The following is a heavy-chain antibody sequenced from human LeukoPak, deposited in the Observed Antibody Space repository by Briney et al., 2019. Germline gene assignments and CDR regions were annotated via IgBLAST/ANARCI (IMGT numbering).Heavy chain of an antibody. J-gene: IGHJ4*02. CDR3: ARGINYDSSGADY. CDR2: ISYDGSNK. CDR1: GFTFSSYA. V-gene: IGHV3-30-3*01. Sequence: RRSLRPSCAASGFTFSSYAMHWVRQAPGKGLEWVAVISYDGSNKYYADSVKGRFTISRDNSKNTLYLQMNSLRAEDTAVYYCARGINYDSSGADYWGQGTLVTVSS. D-gene: IGHD3-22*01.